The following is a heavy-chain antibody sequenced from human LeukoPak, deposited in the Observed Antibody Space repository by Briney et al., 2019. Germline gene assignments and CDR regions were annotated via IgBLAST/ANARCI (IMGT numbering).Heavy chain of an antibody. Sequence: ASVKVSCKASGYTFTNYGINWVRQAPGQGLEWMGWISGSSDNKKSAQKFQGRVTLTIDTSTSTAYMELRSLKSDDTAVYYCARGHHYDATGSGPLGQGTLVTV. CDR2: ISGSSDNK. D-gene: IGHD4/OR15-4a*01. V-gene: IGHV1-18*01. J-gene: IGHJ5*02. CDR1: GYTFTNYG. CDR3: ARGHHYDATGSGP.